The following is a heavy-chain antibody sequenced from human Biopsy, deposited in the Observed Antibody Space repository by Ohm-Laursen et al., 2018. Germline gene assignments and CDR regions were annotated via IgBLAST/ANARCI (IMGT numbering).Heavy chain of an antibody. Sequence: TLSLTCTVSGDPISSYYWRWIRQPPGKGLQWIGYVYYNGSTDYNRSLQSRVTISVDTSKNHFSLRLRSVTPADTAIYYCARDRGYYSDRTVPGYFDLWGRSTLVTVSS. CDR1: GDPISSYY. D-gene: IGHD3-22*01. CDR2: VYYNGST. J-gene: IGHJ2*01. CDR3: ARDRGYYSDRTVPGYFDL. V-gene: IGHV4-59*01.